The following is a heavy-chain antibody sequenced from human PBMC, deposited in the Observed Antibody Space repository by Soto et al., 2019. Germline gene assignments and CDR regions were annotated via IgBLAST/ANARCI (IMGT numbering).Heavy chain of an antibody. CDR2: INAGNGDT. D-gene: IGHD3-9*01. V-gene: IGHV1-3*01. CDR1: GYTFTRNA. CDR3: ARSETGYSRFDY. J-gene: IGHJ4*02. Sequence: ASVKVSCKASGYTFTRNAIHWVRQAPGQRLEWIGRINAGNGDTKYSQEFQGRVTITRDTSASAAYMEMSTLGSEDTSIYYCARSETGYSRFDYWGQGPQVTVSS.